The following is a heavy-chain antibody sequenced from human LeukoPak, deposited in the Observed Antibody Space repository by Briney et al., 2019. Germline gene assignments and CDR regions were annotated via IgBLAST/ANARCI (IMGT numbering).Heavy chain of an antibody. CDR3: ATLPYDRFDY. CDR1: GGSISSGGYY. D-gene: IGHD3-16*01. V-gene: IGHV3-23*01. Sequence: PSETLSLTCTVSGGSISSGGYYWSWVRQAPGKGLEWVSAISGSGGSTYYADSVKGRFTISRDNSKNTLYLQMNSLRAEDTAVYYCATLPYDRFDYWGQGTLVTVSS. CDR2: ISGSGGST. J-gene: IGHJ4*02.